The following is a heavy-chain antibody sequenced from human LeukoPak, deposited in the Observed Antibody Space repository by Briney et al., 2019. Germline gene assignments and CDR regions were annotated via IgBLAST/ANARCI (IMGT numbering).Heavy chain of an antibody. J-gene: IGHJ5*01. CDR2: ISGSGGST. Sequence: GGSLRLSCAASGFTFSSYAMSWVRQAPGKVLEWVSAISGSGGSTYYADSVKGRFTISRDTSKNTLYLQMNSLRAEDTAVYHCAKPVSIVTMSASFDTSGEGTPVTASS. V-gene: IGHV3-23*01. D-gene: IGHD2/OR15-2a*01. CDR1: GFTFSSYA. CDR3: AKPVSIVTMSASFDT.